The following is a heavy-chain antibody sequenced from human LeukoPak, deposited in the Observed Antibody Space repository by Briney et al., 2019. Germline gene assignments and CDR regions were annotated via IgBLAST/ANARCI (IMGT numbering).Heavy chain of an antibody. CDR1: GFTFSSYS. CDR3: ARVYDSSGYGGLDY. Sequence: PGGSLRLSCAASGFTFSSYSMNWVRQAPGKGLEWVSSISSSSYIYYADSVKGRFTISRDNAKNSLYLQMNSLRAEDTAVYYCARVYDSSGYGGLDYWGQGTLVTVSS. J-gene: IGHJ4*02. V-gene: IGHV3-21*01. D-gene: IGHD3-22*01. CDR2: ISSSSYI.